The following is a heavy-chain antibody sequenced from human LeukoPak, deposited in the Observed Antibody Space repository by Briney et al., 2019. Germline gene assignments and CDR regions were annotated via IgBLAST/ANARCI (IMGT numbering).Heavy chain of an antibody. CDR1: GGSISSYY. J-gene: IGHJ4*02. CDR3: ARANYYDSSGYYRD. Sequence: PSETLSLTCTVSGGSISSYYWSWIRQPAGKGLEWIGRIYTSGSTNYNPSLRSRVTMSVDTSKNQFSLKLSSVTAADTAVYYCARANYYDSSGYYRDWGQGTLVTVSS. V-gene: IGHV4-4*07. D-gene: IGHD3-22*01. CDR2: IYTSGST.